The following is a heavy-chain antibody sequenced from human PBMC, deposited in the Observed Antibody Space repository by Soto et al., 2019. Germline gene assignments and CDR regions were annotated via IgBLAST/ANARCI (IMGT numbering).Heavy chain of an antibody. CDR2: ISAYNGNT. Sequence: QVQLVQSGAEVKKPGASVKVSCKASGYTFTSYGISWVRQAPGQGLEWMGWISAYNGNTNYAQKLQGRVTMTTDTSTSTAHMELRSLRSADTAVYSCARSLSGYITHFDYWGQGTLVTVSS. J-gene: IGHJ4*02. CDR1: GYTFTSYG. V-gene: IGHV1-18*01. CDR3: ARSLSGYITHFDY. D-gene: IGHD3-22*01.